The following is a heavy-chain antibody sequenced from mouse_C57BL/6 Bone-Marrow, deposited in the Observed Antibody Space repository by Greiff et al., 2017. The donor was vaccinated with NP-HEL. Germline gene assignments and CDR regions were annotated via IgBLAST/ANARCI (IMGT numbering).Heavy chain of an antibody. CDR2: ILPGSGST. J-gene: IGHJ4*01. CDR3: ARWSITTVVSTQGDY. V-gene: IGHV1-9*01. D-gene: IGHD1-1*01. CDR1: GYTFTGYW. Sequence: QVQLQQSGAELMKPGASVKLSCKATGYTFTGYWIEWVKQRPGHGLEWIGEILPGSGSTNYNEKFKGKATFTADTSSNTAYMQLSSLTTKDSAIYSCARWSITTVVSTQGDYWGQGTSVTVSS.